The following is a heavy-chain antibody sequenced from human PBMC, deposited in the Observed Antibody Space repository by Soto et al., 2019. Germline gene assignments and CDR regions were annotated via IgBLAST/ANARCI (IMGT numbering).Heavy chain of an antibody. CDR2: IYNSGST. D-gene: IGHD3-10*01. V-gene: IGHV4-31*03. Sequence: PSETLSLTCTVSGGSINSGGYYWSWIRQRPGKGLEWIGYIYNSGSTYYNPSLKSRITISVDTSKNQFSLKLSSVTVADTAVYYCAREEVAYYGSGSYNWFDPWGQGTLVTVS. CDR3: AREEVAYYGSGSYNWFDP. J-gene: IGHJ5*02. CDR1: GGSINSGGYY.